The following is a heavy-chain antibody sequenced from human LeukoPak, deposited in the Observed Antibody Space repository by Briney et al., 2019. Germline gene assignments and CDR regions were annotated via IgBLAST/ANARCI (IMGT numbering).Heavy chain of an antibody. CDR3: ARDQNGMDV. Sequence: GGPLRLSCAASGFTFSSYWMHWVRQAPVKGPVWVSRINSDGSSTTYADSVKGRSTLSRDNAKNTLYLQMNSLRAEETAVYSCARDQNGMDVWGQGTTVTVSS. CDR2: INSDGSST. CDR1: GFTFSSYW. V-gene: IGHV3-74*01. J-gene: IGHJ6*02.